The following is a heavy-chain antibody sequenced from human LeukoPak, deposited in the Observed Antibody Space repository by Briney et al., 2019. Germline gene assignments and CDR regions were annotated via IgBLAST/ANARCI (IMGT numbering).Heavy chain of an antibody. CDR1: GGSISSYY. CDR3: ARLFGSGSGDWFDP. Sequence: SETLSLTCTVSGGSISSYYWSWIRQPPGKGLEWIGYIYYSGSTNYNPSLKSRVTISVDTSKNQFSLKLSSVTAADTAVYYCARLFGSGSGDWFDPWGQGTLVTVSS. J-gene: IGHJ5*02. CDR2: IYYSGST. D-gene: IGHD3-10*01. V-gene: IGHV4-59*08.